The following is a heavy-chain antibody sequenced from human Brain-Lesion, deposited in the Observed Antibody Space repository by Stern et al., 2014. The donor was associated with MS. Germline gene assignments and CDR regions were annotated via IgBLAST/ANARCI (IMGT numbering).Heavy chain of an antibody. CDR2: FDPEDGET. J-gene: IGHJ4*02. Sequence: VQLEESGAEVKKPGASVKVSCKVSGYTLTELSIHWVRQAPRKGLEWMGGFDPEDGETMYAQKFQGRVTMTEDTSTDTAYMELSSLRSEDTAVYYCATLSPGAGGNYYRHFDYWGQGTLVTVSS. D-gene: IGHD1-26*01. CDR1: GYTLTELS. V-gene: IGHV1-24*01. CDR3: ATLSPGAGGNYYRHFDY.